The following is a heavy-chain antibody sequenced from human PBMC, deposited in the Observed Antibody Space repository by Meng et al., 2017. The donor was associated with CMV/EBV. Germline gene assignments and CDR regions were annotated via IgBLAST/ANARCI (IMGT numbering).Heavy chain of an antibody. Sequence: GVLKISCAASGFTFSSYSMNWVRQAPGKGLEWVSSISSSSSYIYYADSVKGRFTISRDNAKNSLYLQMNSLRAEDTAVYYCARDSRILYGMDVWGQGTTVTVSS. CDR1: GFTFSSYS. D-gene: IGHD2-15*01. J-gene: IGHJ6*02. CDR2: ISSSSSYI. CDR3: ARDSRILYGMDV. V-gene: IGHV3-21*01.